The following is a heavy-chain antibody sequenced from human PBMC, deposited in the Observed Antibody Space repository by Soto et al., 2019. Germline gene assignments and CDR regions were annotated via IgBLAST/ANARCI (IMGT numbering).Heavy chain of an antibody. CDR3: ARDPLSPGDYAQTYWYFDL. J-gene: IGHJ2*01. CDR2: ISQDGTDT. Sequence: GGSLRLSCGASGITFSRCLMSWVRQAPGKGLEWVASISQDGTDTDYVDSVKGRFAISRDNPKNSLYLQMNSLRADDTAVYYCARDPLSPGDYAQTYWYFDLWGRGTRVTVSS. D-gene: IGHD4-17*01. CDR1: GITFSRCL. V-gene: IGHV3-7*01.